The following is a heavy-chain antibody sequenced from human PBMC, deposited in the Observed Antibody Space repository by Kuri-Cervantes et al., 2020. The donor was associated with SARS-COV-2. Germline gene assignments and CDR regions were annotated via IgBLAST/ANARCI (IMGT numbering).Heavy chain of an antibody. CDR2: ISNSLTYI. J-gene: IGHJ4*02. D-gene: IGHD1-20*01. CDR1: GFSFSDYS. V-gene: IGHV3-11*06. CDR3: ARDPLSQITGDINYFDQ. Sequence: GESLKISCVASGFSFSDYSMYWIRQPPGRGLEWVSYISNSLTYINYADSVRGRFTISRANSKNSLYLQMSSLGADDTAVYFCARDPLSQITGDINYFDQWGQGTLVTVSS.